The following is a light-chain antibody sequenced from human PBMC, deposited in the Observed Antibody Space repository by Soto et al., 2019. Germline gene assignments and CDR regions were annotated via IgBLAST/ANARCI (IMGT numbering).Light chain of an antibody. CDR2: KAS. J-gene: IGKJ1*01. CDR3: LQYETYWT. Sequence: DIQMTQSPSTLSASVGDRVTITCRASQSISSWLAWYQQKPGTAPKLLIYKASSLESGVPSRFSGSGSGTEFTLTVSSLQPDDFATYYCLQYETYWTFGQGTKVDI. CDR1: QSISSW. V-gene: IGKV1-5*03.